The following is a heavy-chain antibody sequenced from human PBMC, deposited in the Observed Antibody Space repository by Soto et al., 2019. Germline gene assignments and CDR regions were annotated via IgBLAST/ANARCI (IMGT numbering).Heavy chain of an antibody. CDR3: ARTHKDYGDYYFDY. Sequence: QVQLVQSGAEVKKPGSSVKVSCKASGGTFSSYAISWVRQAPGQGLEWMGGIIPIFGTANYAQKFQGRVTITADESTSTDYMELSSLRSEDTAVYYCARTHKDYGDYYFDYWGQGTLVTVSS. CDR2: IIPIFGTA. J-gene: IGHJ4*02. D-gene: IGHD4-17*01. V-gene: IGHV1-69*12. CDR1: GGTFSSYA.